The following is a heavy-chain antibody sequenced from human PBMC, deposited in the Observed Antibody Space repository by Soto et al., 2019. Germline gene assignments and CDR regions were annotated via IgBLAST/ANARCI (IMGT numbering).Heavy chain of an antibody. D-gene: IGHD2-2*01. V-gene: IGHV4-59*08. J-gene: IGHJ6*03. Sequence: SQTLSLTCTVSGGSISSYYWSWIRQPPGKGLEWIGYIYYSGSTNYNPSLKSRVTISVDTSKNQFSLKLSFVTAADTAVYYCARVKRRVVPAAMLDYYYMDVWGKGTTVTVSS. CDR2: IYYSGST. CDR1: GGSISSYY. CDR3: ARVKRRVVPAAMLDYYYMDV.